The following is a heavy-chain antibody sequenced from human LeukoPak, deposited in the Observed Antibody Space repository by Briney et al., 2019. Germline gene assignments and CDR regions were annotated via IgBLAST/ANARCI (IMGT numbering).Heavy chain of an antibody. CDR3: ARILDSAWGELGH. V-gene: IGHV3-30*02. Sequence: PGGSLRLSCAGSGSSFSSYGMHWVRQAPGKGLEWMAFIRSDGSNKYYADSVKGRFTISRDNSKNTLYLQMNSLRAEDTAVYYCARILDSAWGELGHWGQGTLVTVSS. D-gene: IGHD6-19*01. CDR1: GSSFSSYG. J-gene: IGHJ4*02. CDR2: IRSDGSNK.